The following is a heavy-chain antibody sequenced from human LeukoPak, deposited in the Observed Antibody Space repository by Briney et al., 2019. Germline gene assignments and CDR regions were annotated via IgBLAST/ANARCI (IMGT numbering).Heavy chain of an antibody. CDR2: INPSGGST. Sequence: ASVKVSCKASGYTFTSYYMHWVRQAPGQGLEWMGLINPSGGSTSYAQKFQGRVTMTRDMSTSTVYMELSSLRSEDTAVYYCARVMARSITGTSYNWFDPWGQGTLVTVSS. D-gene: IGHD1-7*01. V-gene: IGHV1-46*01. J-gene: IGHJ5*02. CDR1: GYTFTSYY. CDR3: ARVMARSITGTSYNWFDP.